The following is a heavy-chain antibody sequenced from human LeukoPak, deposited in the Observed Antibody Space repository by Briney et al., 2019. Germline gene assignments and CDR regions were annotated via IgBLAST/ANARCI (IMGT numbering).Heavy chain of an antibody. Sequence: ASVKVSCKASGYTFTSYYMHCVRQAPGQGLEWMGIINPSGGSTSYAQKFQGRVTMTRDTSTSTVYMELSSLRSEDTAVYYCARDPSAYDLAASCYYYYYMDVWGKGTTVTVSS. CDR3: ARDPSAYDLAASCYYYYYMDV. D-gene: IGHD3-3*01. CDR1: GYTFTSYY. CDR2: INPSGGST. V-gene: IGHV1-46*01. J-gene: IGHJ6*03.